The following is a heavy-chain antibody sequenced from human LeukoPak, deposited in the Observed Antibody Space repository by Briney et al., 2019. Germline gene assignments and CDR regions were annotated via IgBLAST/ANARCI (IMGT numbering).Heavy chain of an antibody. Sequence: PGGSLRLSCAASGFTFSSYGMHWVRQAPGKGLEWVAVISYDGSNKYYADSVKGRFTISRDNSKNTLYLQMNSLRAEDTAVYYCAKPFGYCSGGSCYSAPWFDPWGQGTLVTVSS. CDR2: ISYDGSNK. CDR3: AKPFGYCSGGSCYSAPWFDP. CDR1: GFTFSSYG. J-gene: IGHJ5*02. V-gene: IGHV3-30*18. D-gene: IGHD2-15*01.